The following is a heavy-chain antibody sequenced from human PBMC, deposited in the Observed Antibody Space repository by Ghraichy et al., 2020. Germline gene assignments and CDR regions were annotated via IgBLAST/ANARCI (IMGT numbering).Heavy chain of an antibody. CDR2: INEYDTTT. V-gene: IGHV3-23*01. D-gene: IGHD3-10*01. CDR1: GFTFSSYR. CDR3: AMVVYGAAGYFDY. Sequence: GGSLRLSCVASGFTFSSYRMTWVRQAPGKGPEWVSSINEYDTTTHYADSVKGRFTISRDNSKNAIHLQMNSLRAEDTAVYYCAMVVYGAAGYFDYWGQGALVTVST. J-gene: IGHJ4*02.